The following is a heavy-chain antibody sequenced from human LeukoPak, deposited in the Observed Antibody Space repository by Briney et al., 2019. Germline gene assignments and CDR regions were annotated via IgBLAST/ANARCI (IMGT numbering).Heavy chain of an antibody. D-gene: IGHD6-25*01. Sequence: PSETLSLTCTVSGGSINNNHWTWIRKPPGKGLEWIGFVSYSGYTEYNPSLNSRLTISTDTSNNRFSLRLRSVTAAETAVYYCAKLSHIAAAGAYSYHALDVWGQGTTVTVSS. CDR1: GGSINNNH. CDR2: VSYSGYT. J-gene: IGHJ6*02. V-gene: IGHV4-59*13. CDR3: AKLSHIAAAGAYSYHALDV.